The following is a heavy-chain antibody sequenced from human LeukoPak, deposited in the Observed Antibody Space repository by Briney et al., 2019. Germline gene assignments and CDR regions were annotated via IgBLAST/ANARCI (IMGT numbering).Heavy chain of an antibody. D-gene: IGHD6-19*01. V-gene: IGHV4-59*08. CDR1: GGSISSYY. CDR2: IYYSGST. J-gene: IGHJ4*02. Sequence: SETLSLTCTVPGGSISSYYWSWIRQPPGKGLEWIGYIYYSGSTNYNPSLKSRVTISVDTSKNQFSLKLSSVTAADTAVYYCARGSGWYYYWGQGTLVTVSS. CDR3: ARGSGWYYY.